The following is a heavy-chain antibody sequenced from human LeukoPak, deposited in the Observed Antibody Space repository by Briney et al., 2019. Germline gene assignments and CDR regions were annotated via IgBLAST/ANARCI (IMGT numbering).Heavy chain of an antibody. CDR1: GGTFSSYA. CDR3: ARDDCGGDCYLGY. V-gene: IGHV1-69*13. Sequence: GASEKVSCKASGGTFSSYAISWVRQAPGQGLEWMGGIIPIFGTANYAQKFQGRVTITADESTSTAYMELSSLRSEDTAVYYCARDDCGGDCYLGYWGQGTLVTVSS. J-gene: IGHJ4*02. CDR2: IIPIFGTA. D-gene: IGHD2-21*02.